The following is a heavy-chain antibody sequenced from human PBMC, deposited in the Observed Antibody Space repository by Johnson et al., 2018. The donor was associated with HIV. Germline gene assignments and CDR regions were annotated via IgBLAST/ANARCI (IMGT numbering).Heavy chain of an antibody. V-gene: IGHV3-13*01. D-gene: IGHD4-17*01. CDR2: IGTAGDT. J-gene: IGHJ3*02. CDR1: GFTFSSYD. Sequence: VQLVESGGGVVQSGRSLRLSCAASGFTFSSYDMHWVRQATGKGLEWVSAIGTAGDTYYPGSVKGRFTISRDNSKNTLYLQMNSLRAEDTAVYYCARTAMTPVTSSPDAFDIWGQGTMVTVSS. CDR3: ARTAMTPVTSSPDAFDI.